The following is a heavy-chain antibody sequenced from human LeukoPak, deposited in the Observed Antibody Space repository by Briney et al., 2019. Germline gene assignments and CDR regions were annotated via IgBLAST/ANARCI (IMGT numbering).Heavy chain of an antibody. V-gene: IGHV1-18*01. CDR2: ISAYNGNT. J-gene: IGHJ4*02. D-gene: IGHD3-22*01. CDR1: GYTFTSYG. CDR3: ARESPNYYDSSGHDY. Sequence: ASVKVSCKASGYTFTSYGISWVRQAPGQGPEWMGWISAYNGNTNYAQKLQGRVTMTTDTSTSTAYMELRSLRSDDTAVYYCARESPNYYDSSGHDYWGQGTLVTVSS.